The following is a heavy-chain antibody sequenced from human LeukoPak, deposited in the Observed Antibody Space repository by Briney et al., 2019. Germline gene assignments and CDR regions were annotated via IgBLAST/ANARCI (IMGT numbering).Heavy chain of an antibody. J-gene: IGHJ4*02. Sequence: GGSLRLSCAASGFTFSSYSMNWVRQAPGKGLEWVALIWHDGSKTHYADSVKGRFTISRDDSKSTLYVQMNSLRVEDTAVYYCARDPATVTGHFDYWGQGALVTVSS. V-gene: IGHV3-33*08. CDR2: IWHDGSKT. CDR3: ARDPATVTGHFDY. CDR1: GFTFSSYS. D-gene: IGHD4-17*01.